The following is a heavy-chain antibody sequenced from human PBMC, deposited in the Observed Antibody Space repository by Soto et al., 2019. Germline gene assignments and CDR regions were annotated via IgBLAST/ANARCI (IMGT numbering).Heavy chain of an antibody. CDR3: ARGRVATAGYYYYGMDV. D-gene: IGHD5-12*01. Sequence: SSETLSLTCAVYGGSFRGYYCSWIRQPPGKGLEWIGEINHSGSTNYNPSLKSRVTISVDTSKNQFSLKLSSVTAADTAVYYCARGRVATAGYYYYGMDVWGQGTTVTVSS. J-gene: IGHJ6*02. CDR1: GGSFRGYY. V-gene: IGHV4-34*01. CDR2: INHSGST.